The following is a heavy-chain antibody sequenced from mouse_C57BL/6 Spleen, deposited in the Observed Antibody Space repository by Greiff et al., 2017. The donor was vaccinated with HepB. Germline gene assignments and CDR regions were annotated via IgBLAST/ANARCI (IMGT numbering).Heavy chain of an antibody. CDR1: GFSLTSYG. CDR3: ARGGDDYDWFAY. V-gene: IGHV2-2*01. D-gene: IGHD2-4*01. CDR2: IWSGGST. Sequence: QVQLKESGPGLVQPSQSLSITCTVSGFSLTSYGVHWVRQSPGKGLEWLGVIWSGGSTDNNAAFISRLSISKDNSKSQVFFKMNSLQADDTAIYYCARGGDDYDWFAYWGQGTLVTVSA. J-gene: IGHJ3*01.